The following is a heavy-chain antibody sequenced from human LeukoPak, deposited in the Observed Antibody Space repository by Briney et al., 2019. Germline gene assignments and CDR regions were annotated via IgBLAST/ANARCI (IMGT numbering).Heavy chain of an antibody. CDR1: GVSISPYF. J-gene: IGHJ4*02. V-gene: IGHV4-4*09. CDR2: IYTDGST. CDR3: GRRQTYFDY. Sequence: PSETLSLTCTVSGVSISPYFWSWIRQPPGKGLEWIGYIYTDGSTKYNPSLKSRVTISLDTSKNQFSLKLSSVTAADTAVYYCGRRQTYFDYWGQGTLVTVSS.